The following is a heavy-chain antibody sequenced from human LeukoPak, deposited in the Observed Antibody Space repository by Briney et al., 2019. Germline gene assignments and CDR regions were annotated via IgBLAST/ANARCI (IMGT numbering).Heavy chain of an antibody. CDR3: ARGIAAALRLFWFDP. J-gene: IGHJ5*02. CDR2: IYYSGST. D-gene: IGHD6-13*01. V-gene: IGHV4-39*07. Sequence: PSETLSLTCTVSGGPISSSSYYWGWIRQPPGKGLEWIGSIYYSGSTYYNPSLKSRVTISVDTSKNQFSLKLSSVTAADTAVYYCARGIAAALRLFWFDPWGQGTLVTVSS. CDR1: GGPISSSSYY.